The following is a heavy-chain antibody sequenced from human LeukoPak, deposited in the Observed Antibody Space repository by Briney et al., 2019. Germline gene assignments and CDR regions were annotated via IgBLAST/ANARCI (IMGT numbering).Heavy chain of an antibody. CDR2: IYWNDDK. CDR3: ARQQTTYDFWSGSYDAFDI. V-gene: IGHV2-5*01. Sequence: SGPTLVNPTQTLTLTCTFSGFSLSTSGVGVGWIRQPPGKALEWLALIYWNDDKHYSPSLKSRLTITKDTSKNQVVLTMTNMDPVDTATYYCARQQTTYDFWSGSYDAFDIWGQGTMVTVSS. D-gene: IGHD3-3*01. CDR1: GFSLSTSGVG. J-gene: IGHJ3*02.